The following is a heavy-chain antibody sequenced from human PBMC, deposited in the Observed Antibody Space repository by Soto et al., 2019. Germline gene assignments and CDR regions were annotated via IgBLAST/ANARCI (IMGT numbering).Heavy chain of an antibody. J-gene: IGHJ3*02. CDR2: IYYSGST. CDR3: VGRTLVRGVIITIAFDI. V-gene: IGHV4-39*07. CDR1: GGSISSSSYY. Sequence: PSETLSLTCTASGGSISSSSYYWGWIRQPPGKGLEWIGSIYYSGSTYYNPSLKSRVTISVDKSKNQFSLKLTSVTAADTAVYYCVGRTLVRGVIITIAFDIWGQGTMVTVS. D-gene: IGHD3-10*01.